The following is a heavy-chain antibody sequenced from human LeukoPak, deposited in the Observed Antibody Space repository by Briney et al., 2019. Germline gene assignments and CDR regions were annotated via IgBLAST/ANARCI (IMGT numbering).Heavy chain of an antibody. D-gene: IGHD3-3*01. V-gene: IGHV4-39*01. J-gene: IGHJ4*02. CDR1: GGSISSGSYY. CDR2: IYYSGST. CDR3: ARQGDFWSGYPSDY. Sequence: SETLSLTCAVSGGSISSGSYYWGWIRQPPGKGLEWIGSIYYSGSTYYNPSLKSRVTISVDTSKNQFSLKLRSVSDADTAVYYCARQGDFWSGYPSDYWGQGTLVTVSS.